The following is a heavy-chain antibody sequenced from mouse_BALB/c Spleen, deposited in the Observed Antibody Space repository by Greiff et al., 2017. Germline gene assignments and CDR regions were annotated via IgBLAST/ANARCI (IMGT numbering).Heavy chain of an antibody. CDR3: ARRWYAMDY. CDR2: IYPGGGYT. D-gene: IGHD1-1*02. CDR1: GYTFTNYW. J-gene: IGHJ4*01. V-gene: IGHV1-63*02. Sequence: QVHVKQSGAELVRPGTSVKISCKASGYTFTNYWLGWVKQRPGHGLEWIGDIYPGGGYTNYNEKFKGKATLTADTSSSTAYMQLSSLTSEDSAVYFCARRWYAMDYWGQGTSVTVSS.